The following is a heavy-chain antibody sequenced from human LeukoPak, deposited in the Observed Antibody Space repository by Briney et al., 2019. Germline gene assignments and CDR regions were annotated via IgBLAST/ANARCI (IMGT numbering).Heavy chain of an antibody. Sequence: GGSLRLSCAASGFTFSSYAMHWVRQAPGKGLEWVAVISYDGSNKYYADSVKGRFTISRDNSKNTLYLQMNSLRAEDTAVYYCARDGDDILTGYFSSMLYPYYFDYWGQGTLVTVSS. CDR3: ARDGDDILTGYFSSMLYPYYFDY. J-gene: IGHJ4*02. CDR2: ISYDGSNK. CDR1: GFTFSSYA. D-gene: IGHD3-9*01. V-gene: IGHV3-30*04.